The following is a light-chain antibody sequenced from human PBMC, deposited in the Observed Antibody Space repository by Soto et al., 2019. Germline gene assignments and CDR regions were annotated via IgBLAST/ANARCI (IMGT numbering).Light chain of an antibody. Sequence: EVVLTQSPGTLSLSPGERATLSCRASQSVSSSNLVWYQHKPGQPPRLIVYSASSRATGIPDRFIGSGSGTDFTLTNSRLEPEDFAVYYCQKYGDSPPVTFGGGTKVEIK. V-gene: IGKV3-20*01. J-gene: IGKJ4*01. CDR2: SAS. CDR3: QKYGDSPPVT. CDR1: QSVSSSN.